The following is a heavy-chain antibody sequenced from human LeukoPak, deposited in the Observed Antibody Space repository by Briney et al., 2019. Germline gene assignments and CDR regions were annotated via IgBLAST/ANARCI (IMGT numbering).Heavy chain of an antibody. J-gene: IGHJ4*02. CDR1: GFTVSSNY. Sequence: GGSLRLSCAASGFTVSSNYMSWVRQAPGKGLEWVSVIYSGGSTYYADSVKGRFTISRDNAKNSLYLQMNSLRAEDTAVYYCARDDGFGRVYFDYWGQGTLVTVSS. CDR2: IYSGGST. CDR3: ARDDGFGRVYFDY. D-gene: IGHD3-10*01. V-gene: IGHV3-53*01.